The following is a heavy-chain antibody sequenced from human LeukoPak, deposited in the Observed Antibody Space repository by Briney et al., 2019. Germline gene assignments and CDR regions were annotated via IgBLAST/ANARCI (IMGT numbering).Heavy chain of an antibody. J-gene: IGHJ4*02. CDR1: GYTFTGYY. CDR3: ATGLAIAVAG. CDR2: INPNSGDT. V-gene: IGHV1-2*02. D-gene: IGHD6-19*01. Sequence: ASVKVSRKASGYTFTGYYMHWVRQAPGQGLEWMGWINPNSGDTNYAQKFQGRVTMTRDTSISTAYMELSRLRSDDTAVYYCATGLAIAVAGWGQGTLVTVSS.